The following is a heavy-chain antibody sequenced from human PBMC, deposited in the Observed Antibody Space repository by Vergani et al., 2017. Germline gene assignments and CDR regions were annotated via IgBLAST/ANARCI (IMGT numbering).Heavy chain of an antibody. D-gene: IGHD3-16*01. V-gene: IGHV1-45*02. Sequence: QMQLVQSGAEVKKTGSSVKVSCKASGYTFTYRYLHWVRQAPGQALEWMGWITPFNGNTNYAQKFQDRVTITRDRSMSTAYMELSSLRSEDTAMYYCATGAGYVLTYYGMDVWGQGP. CDR3: ATGAGYVLTYYGMDV. CDR1: GYTFTYRY. J-gene: IGHJ6*02. CDR2: ITPFNGNT.